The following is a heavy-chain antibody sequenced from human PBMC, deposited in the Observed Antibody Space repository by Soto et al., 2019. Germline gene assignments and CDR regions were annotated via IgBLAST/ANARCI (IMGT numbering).Heavy chain of an antibody. CDR3: ARGLAADGA. D-gene: IGHD6-13*01. Sequence: QVQLVQSGAEVKKPGASVKVSCTASGYTFTHYAIHWVRHAPGQRVEWMGLINAGSGNTKYSQTFQGRLTFTKDTSASTAYMDLSSLRSEDTAIYYCARGLAADGAWGQGTLVTVSS. CDR1: GYTFTHYA. CDR2: INAGSGNT. J-gene: IGHJ5*02. V-gene: IGHV1-3*01.